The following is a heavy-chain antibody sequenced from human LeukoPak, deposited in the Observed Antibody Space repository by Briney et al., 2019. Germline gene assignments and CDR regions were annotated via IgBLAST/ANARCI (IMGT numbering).Heavy chain of an antibody. J-gene: IGHJ6*03. D-gene: IGHD3-10*01. CDR3: ASHSYYYGSGSYSDYYYMDV. Sequence: PSETLSLTCSVSGGSISSYSCNWIRRPPGKGLEWIGYIYNSGSTNYNPSLKSRVTISVDTSKNQLSLRLSSVTAADTAVYYCASHSYYYGSGSYSDYYYMDVWGKGTTVTVSS. CDR1: GGSISSYS. CDR2: IYNSGST. V-gene: IGHV4-59*01.